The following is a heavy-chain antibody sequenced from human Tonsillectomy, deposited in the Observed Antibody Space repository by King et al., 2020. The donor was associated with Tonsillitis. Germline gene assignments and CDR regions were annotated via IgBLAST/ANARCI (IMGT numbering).Heavy chain of an antibody. CDR1: GGSISNYY. D-gene: IGHD2-2*01. J-gene: IGHJ4*02. CDR3: ARGASRVSPAAYSIDS. CDR2: IYMSENN. V-gene: IGHV4-4*07. Sequence: VQLQESGPGLVRPSETLSLTCSVSGGSISNYYWSWIRQPAGKGLEWIGRIYMSENNNYNPSLRSRVTMSVDTSKNQFSLTLTSVTAADTAVYYCARGASRVSPAAYSIDSWGQGTLATASS.